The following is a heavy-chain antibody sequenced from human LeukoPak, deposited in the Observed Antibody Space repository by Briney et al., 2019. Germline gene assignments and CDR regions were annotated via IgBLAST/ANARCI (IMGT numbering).Heavy chain of an antibody. Sequence: PGGSLRLSCAASGFTFSSYAMHWVRQALGKGLEYVSAISSNGGSTYYADSVKGRFTISRDNSKNTLYLQMGSLRAEDMAVYYCARGSSGWYKDAFDIWGQGTMVTVSS. CDR1: GFTFSSYA. D-gene: IGHD6-19*01. CDR2: ISSNGGST. CDR3: ARGSSGWYKDAFDI. J-gene: IGHJ3*02. V-gene: IGHV3-64*02.